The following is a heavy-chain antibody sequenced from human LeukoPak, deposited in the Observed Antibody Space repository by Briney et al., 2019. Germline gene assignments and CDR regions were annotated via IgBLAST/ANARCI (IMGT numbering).Heavy chain of an antibody. D-gene: IGHD5-24*01. CDR2: IYSGGST. J-gene: IGHJ4*02. V-gene: IGHV3-66*01. Sequence: GGSLRLSCAASGFTVSSNYMSWVRQAPGKGLEWVSVIYSGGSTYYADSVKGRFTISRDNSKNTLYLQMNSLRAEDTAVYYCARGRWLQLFQYYFDYWGQGTLVTVSS. CDR3: ARGRWLQLFQYYFDY. CDR1: GFTVSSNY.